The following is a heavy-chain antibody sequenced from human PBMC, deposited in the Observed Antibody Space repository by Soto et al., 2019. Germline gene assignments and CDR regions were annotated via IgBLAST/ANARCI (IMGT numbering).Heavy chain of an antibody. J-gene: IGHJ4*02. Sequence: EVLLVESGGGLVQPGGSVRLACAASGLTLSHYWMHWVRQVPGKGLLWVAEISNDERNIRTSYADSVKGRFTVSRDDAKNTLYLQMNSLRGDDTAVYYCASLSAPDDFWGQGAQVTVSS. CDR3: ASLSAPDDF. CDR2: ISNDERNI. D-gene: IGHD6-25*01. CDR1: GLTLSHYW. V-gene: IGHV3-74*01.